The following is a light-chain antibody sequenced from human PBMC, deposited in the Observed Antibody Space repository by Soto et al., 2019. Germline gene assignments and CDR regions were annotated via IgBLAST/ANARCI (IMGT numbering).Light chain of an antibody. CDR3: SSYTSSSTLRV. CDR2: DVS. CDR1: SSDVGGYNY. V-gene: IGLV2-14*01. J-gene: IGLJ2*01. Sequence: QSALTQPASVSGSPGQSITISCTGTSSDVGGYNYVSWYQQHPGKAPKLMIYDVSNRPSGVSNRFSGSKSGNTASLTISGLQAADEADYYCSSYTSSSTLRVFGGGTKVTVL.